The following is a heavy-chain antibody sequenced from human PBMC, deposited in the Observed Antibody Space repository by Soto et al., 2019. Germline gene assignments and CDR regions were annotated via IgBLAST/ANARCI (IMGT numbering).Heavy chain of an antibody. V-gene: IGHV1-18*01. CDR3: AKNGPLPSSSYGMDV. Sequence: QVQLVQSGGEVKKPGASVKVSCKTSGYTFTRYGISWVRQAPGQGLEWMGWISGYNGDTNYAQKFQDRVTMTIDTSTTTVYMELRSLTADDTAVYYCAKNGPLPSSSYGMDVWGQGTTVTVSS. CDR2: ISGYNGDT. CDR1: GYTFTRYG. J-gene: IGHJ6*02. D-gene: IGHD1-26*01.